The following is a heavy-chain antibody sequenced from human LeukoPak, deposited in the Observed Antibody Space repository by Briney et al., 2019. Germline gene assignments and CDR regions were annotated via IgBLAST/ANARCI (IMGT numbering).Heavy chain of an antibody. CDR1: GFTFSNYA. CDR3: ARDMKSGWPKSRFGP. D-gene: IGHD6-19*01. Sequence: PGGSLRLSCAASGFTFSNYAMSWVRQAPGKGLEWVSAISGSGGSTYYADSVKGRFTISRDNSKNTLYLQMNSLRVEDTAVYYCARDMKSGWPKSRFGPWGQGTLVTVS. J-gene: IGHJ5*02. CDR2: ISGSGGST. V-gene: IGHV3-23*01.